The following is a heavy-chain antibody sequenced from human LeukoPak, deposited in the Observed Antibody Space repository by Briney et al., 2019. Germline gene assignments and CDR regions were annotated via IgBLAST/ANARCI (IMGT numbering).Heavy chain of an antibody. Sequence: GGSLRLSCAASGFTFSSYSMNWVRQAPGKGLEWVSFISSSSSYIYYADSVKGRFTISRDNAKNSLYLQMNSLRAEDTAVYYCARGSAAGTFDYWGQGTLVTVSS. CDR3: ARGSAAGTFDY. J-gene: IGHJ4*02. CDR2: ISSSSSYI. V-gene: IGHV3-21*01. CDR1: GFTFSSYS. D-gene: IGHD6-13*01.